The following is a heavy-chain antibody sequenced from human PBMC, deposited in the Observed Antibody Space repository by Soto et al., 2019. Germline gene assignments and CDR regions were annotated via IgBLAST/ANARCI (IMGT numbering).Heavy chain of an antibody. D-gene: IGHD2-2*01. V-gene: IGHV1-2*04. CDR2: INPNSGGT. CDR3: ARAYQLPHYYGMDV. J-gene: IGHJ6*02. CDR1: GYTFTGYY. Sequence: GASVKVSCKASGYTFTGYYMHWVRQAPGQGLEWMGWINPNSGGTNYAQKFQGWVTMTRDTSISTAYMELSRLRSDDTAVYYCARAYQLPHYYGMDVWGQGTTVNVS.